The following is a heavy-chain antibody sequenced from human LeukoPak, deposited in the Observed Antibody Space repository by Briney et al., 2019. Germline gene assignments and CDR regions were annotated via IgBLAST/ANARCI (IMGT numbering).Heavy chain of an antibody. CDR3: AKSGGYAMDV. J-gene: IGHJ6*02. D-gene: IGHD1-26*01. Sequence: GGSLRLSCVASGFTFSNYAMSWVRQGPGKGLEWVSTISGSGGNTYFADSVKGRLAISRDNSKNTLYLQMNSLRAEDTAVYYCAKSGGYAMDVWGQGATVTVSS. CDR2: ISGSGGNT. V-gene: IGHV3-23*01. CDR1: GFTFSNYA.